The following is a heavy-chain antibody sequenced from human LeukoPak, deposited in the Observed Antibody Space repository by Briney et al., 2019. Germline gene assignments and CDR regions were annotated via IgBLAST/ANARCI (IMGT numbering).Heavy chain of an antibody. D-gene: IGHD3-22*01. CDR1: GFTLSNYG. Sequence: PGGSLRLSCAASGFTLSNYGMHWVRQAPGEGLEWVAVIWYDGSNKYYEDSVKGRFTISRDNSKNTLYLQMNSLRAEDTAVYYCATYSSLNRREFQYWGQGTLLTVSS. J-gene: IGHJ1*01. CDR2: IWYDGSNK. V-gene: IGHV3-33*01. CDR3: ATYSSLNRREFQY.